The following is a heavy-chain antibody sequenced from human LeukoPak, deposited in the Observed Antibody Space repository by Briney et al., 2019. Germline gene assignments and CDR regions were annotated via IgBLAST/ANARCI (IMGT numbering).Heavy chain of an antibody. CDR2: IYSGGST. J-gene: IGHJ3*02. V-gene: IGHV3-66*01. CDR3: ASRRDGYIPDAFDI. D-gene: IGHD5-24*01. Sequence: PGGSLRLSCAASGFTVSSNYMSWVRQAPGKGLEWVSVIYSGGSTYYADSVKGRFTISRGNSKNTLYLQMNSLRAEDTAVYYCASRRDGYIPDAFDIWGQGTMVTVSS. CDR1: GFTVSSNY.